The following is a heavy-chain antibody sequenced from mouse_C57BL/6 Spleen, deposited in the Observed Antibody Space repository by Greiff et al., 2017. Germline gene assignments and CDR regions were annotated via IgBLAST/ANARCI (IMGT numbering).Heavy chain of an antibody. CDR3: ARSRYYGRSYGGFDY. J-gene: IGHJ2*01. CDR1: GYTFTSYG. CDR2: LYPRSGNT. V-gene: IGHV1-81*01. D-gene: IGHD1-1*01. Sequence: QVHVKQSGAELARPGASVKLSCKASGYTFTSYGISWVKQRTGQGLEWIGELYPRSGNTYYNEKFKGKATRTADKSSSTAYMELRSLTSEDSAVYFCARSRYYGRSYGGFDYWGQGTTLTVSS.